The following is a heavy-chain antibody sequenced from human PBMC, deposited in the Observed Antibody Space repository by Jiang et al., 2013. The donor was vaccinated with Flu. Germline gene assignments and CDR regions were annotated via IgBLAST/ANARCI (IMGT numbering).Heavy chain of an antibody. CDR1: TFSSYA. CDR2: IIPIFGTA. CDR3: ARSDFWSGYSRYYFDY. J-gene: IGHJ4*02. V-gene: IGHV1-69*06. D-gene: IGHD3-3*01. Sequence: TFSSYAISWVRQAPGQGLEWMGGIIPIFGTANYAQKFQGRVTITADKSTSTAYMELSSLRSEDTAVYYCARSDFWSGYSRYYFDYWGQGTLVTVSS.